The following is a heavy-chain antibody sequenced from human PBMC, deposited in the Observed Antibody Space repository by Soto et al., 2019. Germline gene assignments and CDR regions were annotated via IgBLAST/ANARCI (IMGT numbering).Heavy chain of an antibody. CDR3: ARPKRELSPTGIDY. V-gene: IGHV4-39*01. CDR1: GGSISSSSYY. CDR2: IYYTGST. D-gene: IGHD3-16*02. Sequence: SETLSLTCTVSGGSISSSSYYWGWIRQPPGKGLEWIGNIYYTGSTYYNPSLKSRVTISVDTSKNQFSLKLSSVTAADTAVYYCARPKRELSPTGIDYWGQGTLVTVSS. J-gene: IGHJ4*02.